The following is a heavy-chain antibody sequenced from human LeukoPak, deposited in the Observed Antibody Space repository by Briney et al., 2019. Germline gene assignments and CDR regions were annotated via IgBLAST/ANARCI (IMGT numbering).Heavy chain of an antibody. CDR3: ARLHYYDSSGYYRFDY. J-gene: IGHJ4*02. CDR1: GGSISSSSYY. V-gene: IGHV4-39*01. Sequence: SETLSLTCTVSGGSISSSSYYWGWIRQPPAKGLEWIGSIYYSGSTYYNPSLKSRVTISVDTSKNQFSLKLSSVTAADTAVYYCARLHYYDSSGYYRFDYWGQGTLVTVSS. CDR2: IYYSGST. D-gene: IGHD3-22*01.